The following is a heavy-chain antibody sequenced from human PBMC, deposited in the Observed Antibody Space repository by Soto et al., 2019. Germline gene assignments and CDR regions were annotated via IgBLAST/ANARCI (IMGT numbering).Heavy chain of an antibody. CDR2: ISGSGGST. Sequence: GSLRLSCAASGFTFSSYVMSWVRQAPGKGLEWVSAISGSGGSTYYADSVKGRFTISRDNSKNTLYLQMNSLGAEDTAVFYCAKVPTPIVVVPAAYFDYWGQGTLVTVSS. CDR1: GFTFSSYV. CDR3: AKVPTPIVVVPAAYFDY. V-gene: IGHV3-23*01. D-gene: IGHD2-2*01. J-gene: IGHJ4*02.